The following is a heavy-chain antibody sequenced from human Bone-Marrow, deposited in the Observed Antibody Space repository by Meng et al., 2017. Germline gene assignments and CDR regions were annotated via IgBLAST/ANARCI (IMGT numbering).Heavy chain of an antibody. CDR2: IYYSGST. Sequence: SQTLSPTCTVSGGSISSGGYDWSWIRQHPGKGLEWIGYIYYSGSTYYNPSLKSRVTISVDKSKNQFSLKLSSVTAADTAVYYCARRRNGDRLFDYWGQGTLVTVS. V-gene: IGHV4-31*03. D-gene: IGHD4-17*01. CDR3: ARRRNGDRLFDY. J-gene: IGHJ4*02. CDR1: GGSISSGGYD.